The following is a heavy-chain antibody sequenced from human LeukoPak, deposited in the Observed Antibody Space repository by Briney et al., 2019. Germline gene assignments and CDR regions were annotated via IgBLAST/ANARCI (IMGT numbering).Heavy chain of an antibody. CDR3: ATLPLVGGCSSTSCFGWFDP. CDR2: ISDSGST. J-gene: IGHJ5*02. D-gene: IGHD2-2*01. CDR1: DGSITNYH. Sequence: SETLSLTCSVSDGSITNYHWGWVRQPPRKGLEWIGCISDSGSTNYNPSLKSRVTISVDTSKNQFSLKLNSVTAADTAVYYCATLPLVGGCSSTSCFGWFDPWGQGTLVTVSS. V-gene: IGHV4-59*08.